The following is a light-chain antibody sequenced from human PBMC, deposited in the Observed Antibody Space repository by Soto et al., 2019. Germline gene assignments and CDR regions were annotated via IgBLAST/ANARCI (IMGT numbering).Light chain of an antibody. Sequence: EIVLTQSPGTLSLSPGEGATLSCRASQSVNSNDLAWYQQKPGQAPWLLIYGASSRATDIPDRFSGSGSGTDFTLAISRLEPEDFAVYYCQQYGSSPRTFGQGTKVEIK. CDR2: GAS. CDR3: QQYGSSPRT. V-gene: IGKV3-20*01. J-gene: IGKJ1*01. CDR1: QSVNSND.